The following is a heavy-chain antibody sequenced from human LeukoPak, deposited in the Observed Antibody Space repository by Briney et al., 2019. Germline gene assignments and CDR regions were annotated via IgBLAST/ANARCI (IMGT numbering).Heavy chain of an antibody. D-gene: IGHD4-17*01. V-gene: IGHV3-23*01. CDR1: GFSFSTYT. Sequence: GGSLRLSYAASGFSFSTYTMNWVRQAPGKGLEWVSAINGRGDSTFYADSVKGQFTISRDNSKSTVYLQMNSLRADDTAVYYCAKERQTGDYFTSDFWGQGTLVTASS. J-gene: IGHJ4*02. CDR2: INGRGDST. CDR3: AKERQTGDYFTSDF.